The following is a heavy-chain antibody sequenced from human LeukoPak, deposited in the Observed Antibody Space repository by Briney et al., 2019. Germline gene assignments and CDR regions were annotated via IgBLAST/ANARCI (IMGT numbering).Heavy chain of an antibody. CDR1: GFTFRSYT. Sequence: PGGALILSCAASGFTFRSYTMTWVRQAPGKGLEWVSSISSSSSYIYYADSVKGRFTISRDNAKNSLYLQMNSLRAEDTAVYYCARYRDSSGYYFDYWGQGTLVTVSS. J-gene: IGHJ4*02. CDR2: ISSSSSYI. D-gene: IGHD3-22*01. V-gene: IGHV3-21*01. CDR3: ARYRDSSGYYFDY.